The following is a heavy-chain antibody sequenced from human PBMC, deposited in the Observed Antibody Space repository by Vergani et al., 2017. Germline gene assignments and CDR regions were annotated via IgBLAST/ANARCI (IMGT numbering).Heavy chain of an antibody. J-gene: IGHJ5*02. D-gene: IGHD3-10*01. CDR3: GRVADFYGLGSRLLDL. Sequence: QVNLQESGPGLVKPSETLSLTCAVSGDSISSGNNWGWIRQPPGKGLEWISSVSHSGDTYFNPSLETRVTISGDTSKNQFSLKLNSVTAADXAVYYCGRVADFYGLGSRLLDLWGQGILVTVSS. CDR1: GDSISSGNN. CDR2: VSHSGDT. V-gene: IGHV4-38-2*01.